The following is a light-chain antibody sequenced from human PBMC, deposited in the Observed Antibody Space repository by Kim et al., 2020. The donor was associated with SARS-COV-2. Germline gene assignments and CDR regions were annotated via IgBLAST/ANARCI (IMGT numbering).Light chain of an antibody. CDR3: NSRDSSGNHVV. CDR1: SLRSYY. J-gene: IGLJ2*01. V-gene: IGLV3-19*01. CDR2: GKN. Sequence: SSELTQDPAVSVALGQTVRLTCQGDSLRSYYASWYQQKPGQAPVLVIYGKNNRPSGIPDRFSGSSSGNTASLTITGAQAEDEADYYCNSRDSSGNHVVFGGVTQLTVL.